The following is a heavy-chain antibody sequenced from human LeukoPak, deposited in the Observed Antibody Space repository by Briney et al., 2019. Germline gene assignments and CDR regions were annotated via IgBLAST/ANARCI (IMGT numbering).Heavy chain of an antibody. CDR1: GFTFDDYA. J-gene: IGHJ4*02. V-gene: IGHV3-9*01. CDR2: ISWNSGSI. Sequence: PGRSLRLSCAASGFTFDDYAMHWVRQAPGKGLEWVSGISWNSGSIGYADSVKGRFTISRDNAKNSLYLQMNSLRAEDTALYYCAKDKSSGYYGPFDYWGQGTLVTVSS. D-gene: IGHD3-22*01. CDR3: AKDKSSGYYGPFDY.